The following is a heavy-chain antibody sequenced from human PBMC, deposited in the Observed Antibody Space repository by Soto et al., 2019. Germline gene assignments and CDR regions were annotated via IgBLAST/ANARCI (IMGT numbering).Heavy chain of an antibody. CDR1: GFTFSSNA. J-gene: IGHJ5*02. V-gene: IGHV3-23*01. CDR3: ARDMYSSDYFVKWFEP. D-gene: IGHD6-19*01. Sequence: GGSLRLSCAASGFTFSSNAMTWVRQAPGKGLEWVSHSSGNSRTTYFADSVKGRVTVSRDNSNHSLDLQLNSLRGEDTAMYYCARDMYSSDYFVKWFEPWGQGTLVTVSS. CDR2: SSGNSRTT.